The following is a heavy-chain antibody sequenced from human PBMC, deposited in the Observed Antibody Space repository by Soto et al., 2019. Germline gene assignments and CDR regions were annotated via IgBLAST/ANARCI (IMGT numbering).Heavy chain of an antibody. CDR2: ISGSGGST. J-gene: IGHJ4*02. D-gene: IGHD2-15*01. Sequence: PGGSLRLSCAASGFTCSSYAMSWVRQAPGKGLEWVSAISGSGGSTYYADSVKGRFTISRDNSKNTLYLQMNSLRAEDTAVYYCAKFYCSGGSCYSYFDYWGQGTLVTVSS. V-gene: IGHV3-23*01. CDR1: GFTCSSYA. CDR3: AKFYCSGGSCYSYFDY.